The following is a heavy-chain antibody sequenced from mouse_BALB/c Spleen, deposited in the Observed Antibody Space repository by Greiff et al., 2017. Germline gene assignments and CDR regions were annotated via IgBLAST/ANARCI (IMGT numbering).Heavy chain of an antibody. CDR1: GDSITSGY. CDR3: ARGTMITTGFAY. V-gene: IGHV3-8*02. J-gene: IGHJ3*01. D-gene: IGHD2-4*01. Sequence: EVQLQESGPSLVKPSQTLSLTCSVSGDSITSGYWNWIRKFPGNKLEYMGYISYSGSTYYNPSIKSRISITRDTSKNQYYLQLNPVTTEDTATYYCARGTMITTGFAYWGQGTLVTVSA. CDR2: ISYSGST.